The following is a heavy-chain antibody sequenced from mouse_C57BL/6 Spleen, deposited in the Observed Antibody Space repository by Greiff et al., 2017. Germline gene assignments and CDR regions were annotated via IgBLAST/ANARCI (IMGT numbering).Heavy chain of an antibody. CDR1: GFTFSSYA. D-gene: IGHD1-1*01. Sequence: EVKLVESGGGLVKPGGSLKLSCAASGFTFSSYAMSWVRQTPEKRLEWVATISDGGSYTYYPDNVKGRFTISRDNAKNNLYLQVSHLKSEDTAMYYCARGNYGSSYWYFDVWGTGTTVTVAS. CDR2: ISDGGSYT. J-gene: IGHJ1*03. CDR3: ARGNYGSSYWYFDV. V-gene: IGHV5-4*03.